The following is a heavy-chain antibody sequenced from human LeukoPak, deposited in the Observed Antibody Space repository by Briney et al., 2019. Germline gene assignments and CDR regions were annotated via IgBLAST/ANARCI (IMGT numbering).Heavy chain of an antibody. D-gene: IGHD3-16*01. CDR2: ISSNGGST. J-gene: IGHJ5*02. CDR1: GFTFSSYG. Sequence: GGSLRLSCAASGFTFSSYGMHWVRQAPGKGLEYVSAISSNGGSTYYANSVKGRFTISRDNSKNTLYLQMNSLRAEDTAVYYCAKDGYDYVWGYNWFDPWGQGTLVTVSS. CDR3: AKDGYDYVWGYNWFDP. V-gene: IGHV3-64*01.